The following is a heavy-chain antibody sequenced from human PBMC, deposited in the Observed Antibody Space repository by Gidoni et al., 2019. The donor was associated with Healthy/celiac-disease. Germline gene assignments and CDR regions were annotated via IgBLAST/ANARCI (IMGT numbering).Heavy chain of an antibody. CDR1: GGTFSSYA. Sequence: QVQLVQSGAEVKKPGSSVKVSCKASGGTFSSYAISWVRQAPGQGLEWMGGIIPIFGTANYAQKFQGRVTITADKSTSTAYMELSSLRSENTAVYYCARESQDCSSTSCYIRWFDPWGQGTLVTVSS. D-gene: IGHD2-2*02. J-gene: IGHJ5*02. CDR3: ARESQDCSSTSCYIRWFDP. V-gene: IGHV1-69*06. CDR2: IIPIFGTA.